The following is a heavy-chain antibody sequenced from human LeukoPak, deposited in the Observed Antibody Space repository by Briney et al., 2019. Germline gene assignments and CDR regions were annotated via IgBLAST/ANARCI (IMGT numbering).Heavy chain of an antibody. J-gene: IGHJ4*02. Sequence: SETLSLTCTVSGGSISSYYWSWVRQPPGKGQEGIGYIFYSGGTRYAASLESRVTISLDTSKNQFSLKLSSVTAADTAVYYCARGRYYDSSGYFPLFDYWGQGTLVTVSS. CDR1: GGSISSYY. V-gene: IGHV4-59*08. CDR2: IFYSGGT. CDR3: ARGRYYDSSGYFPLFDY. D-gene: IGHD3-22*01.